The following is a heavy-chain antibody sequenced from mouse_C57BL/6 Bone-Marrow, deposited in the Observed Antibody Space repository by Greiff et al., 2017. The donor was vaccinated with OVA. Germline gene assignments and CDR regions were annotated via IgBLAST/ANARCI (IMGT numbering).Heavy chain of an antibody. J-gene: IGHJ2*01. V-gene: IGHV1-26*01. CDR2: INPNNGGT. D-gene: IGHD1-1*01. Sequence: EVQLQESGPELVKPGASVKISCKASGYTFTDYYMNWVKQSHGKSLEWIGDINPNNGGTSYNQKFKGKATLTVDKSSSTAYMELRSLTSEDSAVYYCARVITTVVATKDYWGQGTTLTVSS. CDR1: GYTFTDYY. CDR3: ARVITTVVATKDY.